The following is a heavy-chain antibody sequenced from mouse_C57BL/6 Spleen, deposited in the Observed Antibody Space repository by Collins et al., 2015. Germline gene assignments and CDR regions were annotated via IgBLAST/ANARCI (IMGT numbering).Heavy chain of an antibody. CDR3: ARIHYGSSPYAMDY. CDR2: IYPGSGST. V-gene: IGHV1-55*01. CDR1: GYTFTSYW. Sequence: QVQLRQPGAELVKPGASVKMSCKASGYTFTSYWITWVKQRPGQGLEWIGDIYPGSGSTNYNEKFKSKATLTVDTSSSTAYMQLSSLTSEDSAVYYCARIHYGSSPYAMDYWGQGTSVTVSS. D-gene: IGHD1-1*01. J-gene: IGHJ4*01.